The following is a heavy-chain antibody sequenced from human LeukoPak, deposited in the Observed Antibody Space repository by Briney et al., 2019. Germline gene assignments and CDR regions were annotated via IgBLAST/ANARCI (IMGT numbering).Heavy chain of an antibody. D-gene: IGHD3-3*01. V-gene: IGHV3-23*01. CDR2: ISGSGGST. J-gene: IGHJ4*02. CDR1: GFTFSSYA. CDR3: AKVPEYDFWSGYHYYFDY. Sequence: GGSLRLSCAASGFTFSSYAMSWVRQAPGKGLEWVSAISGSGGSTYYADSVKGRFTISRDNSKNTLYLQMNSLRAEDTAVYYCAKVPEYDFWSGYHYYFDYWGQGTLVTVSS.